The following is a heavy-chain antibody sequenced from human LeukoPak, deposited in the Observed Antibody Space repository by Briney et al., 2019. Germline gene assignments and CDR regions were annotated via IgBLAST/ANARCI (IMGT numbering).Heavy chain of an antibody. V-gene: IGHV3-66*01. CDR3: ARDRKYCSGGSCCLGWFDP. D-gene: IGHD2-15*01. J-gene: IGHJ5*02. Sequence: GGSLRLSCAASGFTVSSNYMSGVRQAPGKGLEWVSVMYSGGSTYYADSVKGRFTISRDNSKNTLYLQMNSLRAEDTAVYYCARDRKYCSGGSCCLGWFDPWGQGTLVTVSS. CDR1: GFTVSSNY. CDR2: MYSGGST.